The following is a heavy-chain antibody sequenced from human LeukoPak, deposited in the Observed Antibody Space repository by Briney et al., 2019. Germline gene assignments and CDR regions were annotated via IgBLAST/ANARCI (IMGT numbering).Heavy chain of an antibody. J-gene: IGHJ4*02. Sequence: PGGSLRLSCAASGFTFSSYWMSWVRQAPGKGLEWVANIKQDGSETYYVDSVRGRFTISRDNAKNSLYLQVNSLRAEDTAVYYCARDVDYGGNPHLLDYWGRGTQVIVSS. CDR3: ARDVDYGGNPHLLDY. D-gene: IGHD4-23*01. V-gene: IGHV3-7*01. CDR1: GFTFSSYW. CDR2: IKQDGSET.